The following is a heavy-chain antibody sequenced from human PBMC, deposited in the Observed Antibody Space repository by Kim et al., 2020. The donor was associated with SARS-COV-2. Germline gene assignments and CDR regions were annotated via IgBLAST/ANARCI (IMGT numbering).Heavy chain of an antibody. CDR3: ARGNYHGMDV. J-gene: IGHJ6*02. V-gene: IGHV3-74*01. CDR2: INGDGTST. CDR1: GFTFNNYW. Sequence: GESLKISCAASGFTFNNYWMHWVRQAPGKGLVWVSRINGDGTSTIYADSVKGRFTISRDNAKNTLFLQMNSLRAEDTALYYCARGNYHGMDVWDQGTTVT.